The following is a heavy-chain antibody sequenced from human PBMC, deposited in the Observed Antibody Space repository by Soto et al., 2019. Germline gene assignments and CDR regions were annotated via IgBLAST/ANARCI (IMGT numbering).Heavy chain of an antibody. D-gene: IGHD6-19*01. V-gene: IGHV1-18*01. CDR2: ISAYNGNT. Sequence: GSVKVSCKASGYTFTSYGISWVRQAPGQGLEWMGWISAYNGNTNYAQKLQGRVTMTTDTPTSTAYMELRSLRSDDTAVYYCARAIAVAGMSLDPWGQGTLVTVSS. CDR1: GYTFTSYG. CDR3: ARAIAVAGMSLDP. J-gene: IGHJ5*02.